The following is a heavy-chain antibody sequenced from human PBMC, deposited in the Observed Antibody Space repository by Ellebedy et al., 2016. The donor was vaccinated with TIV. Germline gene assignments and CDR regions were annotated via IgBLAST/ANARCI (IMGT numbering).Heavy chain of an antibody. CDR1: GFTFSSYS. Sequence: GGSLRLSXAASGFTFSSYSMNWVRQAPGKGLEWVSYISSSSSTIYYADSLKGRFTISRDNAKNSLYLQMNSLRDEDTALYYCARDNSRSYYSFDYWGQGALVAVST. D-gene: IGHD3-10*01. CDR2: ISSSSSTI. V-gene: IGHV3-48*02. CDR3: ARDNSRSYYSFDY. J-gene: IGHJ4*02.